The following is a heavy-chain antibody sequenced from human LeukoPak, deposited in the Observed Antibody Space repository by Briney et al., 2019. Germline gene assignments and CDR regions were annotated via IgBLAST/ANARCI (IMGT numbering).Heavy chain of an antibody. V-gene: IGHV1-8*01. D-gene: IGHD3-3*01. CDR1: GYTFTSYD. Sequence: ASVKVSCRASGYTFTSYDINWVRQATGQGLEWMGWMNPNSGNTGYAQKFQGRVTMTRNTSISTAYMELSSLRSEDTAVYYCARREVLRFLEWSGDYYYGMDVWGQGTTVTVSS. J-gene: IGHJ6*02. CDR3: ARREVLRFLEWSGDYYYGMDV. CDR2: MNPNSGNT.